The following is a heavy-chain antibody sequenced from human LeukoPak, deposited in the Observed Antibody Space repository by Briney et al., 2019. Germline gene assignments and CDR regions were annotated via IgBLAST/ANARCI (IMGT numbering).Heavy chain of an antibody. CDR1: GFTFDDYA. CDR3: VKDGRKGYSYGTFDP. CDR2: ITWNSDRK. D-gene: IGHD5-18*01. J-gene: IGHJ5*02. Sequence: PGGSLRLSCAASGFTFDDYAMHWVRQAPGKGLEWVSGITWNSDRKGYADSVKGRFTISRDNAKNSLYLQMNSLRKDDTALYYCVKDGRKGYSYGTFDPWGQGTLVTVSS. V-gene: IGHV3-9*01.